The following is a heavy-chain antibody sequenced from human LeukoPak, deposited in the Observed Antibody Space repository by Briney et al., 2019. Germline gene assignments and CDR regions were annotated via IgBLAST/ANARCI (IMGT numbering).Heavy chain of an antibody. J-gene: IGHJ6*02. CDR2: TYYRSKWYN. CDR1: GDTVSSNSAA. V-gene: IGHV6-1*01. CDR3: ARDWVVAAYYYYGMDV. D-gene: IGHD2-15*01. Sequence: SQTLSLTCAISGDTVSSNSAAWNWIRQSPSRGLEWLGRTYYRSKWYNDYAVSVKSRITINPDTSKNQFSLQLNSVTPEDTAVYYCARDWVVAAYYYYGMDVWGQGNTVTVSS.